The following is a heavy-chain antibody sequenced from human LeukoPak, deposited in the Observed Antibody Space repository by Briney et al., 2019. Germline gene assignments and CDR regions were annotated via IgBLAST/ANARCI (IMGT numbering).Heavy chain of an antibody. V-gene: IGHV3-21*01. CDR1: GFTFTSYS. Sequence: GGSLRLSCSASGFTFTSYSMNWVRQAPGKGLEWVSSISNRGDYIYYADSVKGRFTISRDNAKNSLYLQMDSLRAEDTAVYYCARGKSGSYGLEDYLGHETLVTVSS. CDR3: ARGKSGSYGLEDY. D-gene: IGHD1-26*01. J-gene: IGHJ4*01. CDR2: ISNRGDYI.